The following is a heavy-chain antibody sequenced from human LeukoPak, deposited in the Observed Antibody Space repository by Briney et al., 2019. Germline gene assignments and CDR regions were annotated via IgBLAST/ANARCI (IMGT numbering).Heavy chain of an antibody. CDR2: IWYDGSNK. Sequence: QPGRSLRLSCAASGFTFSSYGRHWVRQAPGKGLEWVAVIWYDGSNKYHADSVKGRFTISRDNSKNTLYLQMNSLRAEDTAVYYCAKDMSVPDYWGQGTLVIVTS. CDR1: GFTFSSYG. D-gene: IGHD2-2*01. J-gene: IGHJ4*02. CDR3: AKDMSVPDY. V-gene: IGHV3-33*06.